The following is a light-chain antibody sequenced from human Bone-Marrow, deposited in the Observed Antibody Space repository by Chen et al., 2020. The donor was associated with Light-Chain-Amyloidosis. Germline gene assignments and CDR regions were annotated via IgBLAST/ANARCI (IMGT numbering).Light chain of an antibody. Sequence: SYELTQPPSLSVSPAQTARIPCSGDDLPTKYAYWYQQKPGQAPVLVIHRDTERPSGISERFSGSSSGTTATLTISGVQAEDEADYHCQSADSSGTYEVIFGRGTKLTVL. CDR1: DLPTKY. CDR3: QSADSSGTYEVI. CDR2: RDT. V-gene: IGLV3-25*03. J-gene: IGLJ2*01.